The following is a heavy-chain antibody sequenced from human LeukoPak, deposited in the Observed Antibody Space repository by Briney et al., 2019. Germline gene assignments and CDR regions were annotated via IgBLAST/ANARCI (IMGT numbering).Heavy chain of an antibody. Sequence: GGSLRLSCTASGFTFSNAWMNWVRQAPGKGLEWVGRIKSRTHGGTTDYAAPVKGRFTISRDDSKNTLYLQMNSLKTEDTAVYYCTTVSLLYYSDYWGQGTLVTVSS. CDR1: GFTFSNAW. CDR3: TTVSLLYYSDY. V-gene: IGHV3-15*01. CDR2: IKSRTHGGTT. J-gene: IGHJ4*02. D-gene: IGHD2-8*02.